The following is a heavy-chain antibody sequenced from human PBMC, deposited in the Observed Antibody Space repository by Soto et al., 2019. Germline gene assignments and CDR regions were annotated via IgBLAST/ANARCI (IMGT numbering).Heavy chain of an antibody. CDR3: ARRDCGRGTICEFGAPVFAY. J-gene: IGHJ4*02. V-gene: IGHV3-23*01. CDR1: GFTFSNYD. Sequence: GGSLRLSCAASGFTFSNYDMSWVRQAPGKGLEWVSSISNSGSSTYYADSVKGRFTISRDNPKNTLYLQMSSLSAADTAVYHWARRDCGRGTICEFGAPVFAYWGQGNLVTVS. CDR2: ISNSGSST. D-gene: IGHD2-21*01.